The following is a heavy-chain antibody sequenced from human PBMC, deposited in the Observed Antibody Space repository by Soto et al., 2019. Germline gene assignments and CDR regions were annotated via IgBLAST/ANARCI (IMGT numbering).Heavy chain of an antibody. Sequence: SEKLSFTCTVSGGSISSSSYYWCWIRQPPGKGLEWIGSIYYSGSTYYTPSLKSRVTISVDTSKNQFSLKLSSVTAADTAVYYCARLNYYDSSGNDYWGQGTLVTVS. CDR3: ARLNYYDSSGNDY. D-gene: IGHD3-22*01. J-gene: IGHJ4*02. CDR2: IYYSGST. V-gene: IGHV4-39*01. CDR1: GGSISSSSYY.